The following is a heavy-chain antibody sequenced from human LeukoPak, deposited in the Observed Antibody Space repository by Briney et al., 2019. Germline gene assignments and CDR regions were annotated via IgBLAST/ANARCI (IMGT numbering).Heavy chain of an antibody. D-gene: IGHD3-22*01. Sequence: PGGSLRLSCAASGFTFSSYSMNWVRQAPGKGLEWVSSISSSSSYIYYADSVKGRLTISRDNAKNSLYLQMNSLRAEDTAVYYCSRGSSGYYYLGGYYFDYWGQGTLVTVSS. CDR2: ISSSSSYI. CDR1: GFTFSSYS. V-gene: IGHV3-21*01. J-gene: IGHJ4*02. CDR3: SRGSSGYYYLGGYYFDY.